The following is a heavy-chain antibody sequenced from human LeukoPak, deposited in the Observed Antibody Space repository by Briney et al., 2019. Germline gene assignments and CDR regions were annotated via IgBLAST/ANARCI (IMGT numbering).Heavy chain of an antibody. Sequence: PGGSLRLSCAASGFTFSSYAMSWVRQAPGKGLEWVSAISGSGGSTYYADSVKGRFTISRDNSKNTLYLQMNSLRAEDTAVYYCAKDSGILWFGELSPFDYWGQGTLVTVSS. V-gene: IGHV3-23*01. J-gene: IGHJ4*02. CDR1: GFTFSSYA. D-gene: IGHD3-10*01. CDR3: AKDSGILWFGELSPFDY. CDR2: ISGSGGST.